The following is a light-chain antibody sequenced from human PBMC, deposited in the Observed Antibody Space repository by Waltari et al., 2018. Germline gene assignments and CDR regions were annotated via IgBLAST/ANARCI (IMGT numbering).Light chain of an antibody. J-gene: IGLJ2*01. CDR2: DAS. CDR3: SSYAGSKTLL. Sequence: QAALTQPPSVSGSPGQSVTISCTGTSSDIGGYHYVSWYQQHPGKAPKLMIYDASKRPSGVSDRFSGSKSGNTASLTISGLQAEDEADYYCSSYAGSKTLLFGGGTRLTVL. CDR1: SSDIGGYHY. V-gene: IGLV2-11*01.